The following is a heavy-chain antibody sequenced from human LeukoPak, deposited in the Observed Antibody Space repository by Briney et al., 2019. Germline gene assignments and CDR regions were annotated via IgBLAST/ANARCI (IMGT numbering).Heavy chain of an antibody. V-gene: IGHV3-23*01. CDR1: GFTFSSYG. D-gene: IGHD3-10*01. J-gene: IGHJ4*02. CDR2: ISGSGGST. CDR3: ARDYYYGSGSFDY. Sequence: GGSLRLSCAVSGFTFSSYGMSGVRQAPGKGLEWVSAISGSGGSTYYADSVKGRFTISRDNSKNTLYLQMNSLRAEDTAVYYCARDYYYGSGSFDYWGQGTLVTVSS.